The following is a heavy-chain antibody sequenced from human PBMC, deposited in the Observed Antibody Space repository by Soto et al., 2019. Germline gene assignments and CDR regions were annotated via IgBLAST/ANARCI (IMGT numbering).Heavy chain of an antibody. CDR1: GYTFTSYD. Sequence: QVQLVQSGAEVKKPGASVKVSCKASGYTFTSYDINWVRQATGQGLEWMGWMNPNSGNTGYAQKFQGRVTMTRNTSISTAYMELSSLRAEDTAVYYCATTYYYDSSGYYDSPYFDYWSQGTLVTVSS. J-gene: IGHJ4*02. CDR3: ATTYYYDSSGYYDSPYFDY. V-gene: IGHV1-8*01. D-gene: IGHD3-22*01. CDR2: MNPNSGNT.